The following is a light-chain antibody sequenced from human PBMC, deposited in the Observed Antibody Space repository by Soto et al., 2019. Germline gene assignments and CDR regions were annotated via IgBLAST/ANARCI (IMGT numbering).Light chain of an antibody. J-gene: IGKJ1*01. CDR3: QQYGSSPPWT. Sequence: DTVLTQSPGTLSLSPGERATLSCRASQSVSSSYLAWYQPKPGQAPRLLIYGASSRATGIPDRFSGSGSGTDFTLTISRLEPEDFAVYYCQQYGSSPPWTFGQGTKVEIK. CDR2: GAS. CDR1: QSVSSSY. V-gene: IGKV3-20*01.